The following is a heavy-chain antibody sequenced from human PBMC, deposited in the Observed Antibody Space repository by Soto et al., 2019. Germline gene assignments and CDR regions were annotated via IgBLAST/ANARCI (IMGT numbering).Heavy chain of an antibody. V-gene: IGHV4-31*03. D-gene: IGHD6-6*01. J-gene: IGHJ6*02. CDR3: ARGSSIAGLYYGMDV. CDR1: GVSISSVGYY. Sequence: PSETLSLTCTVSGVSISSVGYYWNWIRQHPGKDLEWVGYISYSGITHHNPSLKSRLFISVDTSKNQFSLKLSSVTAADTAVYYCARGSSIAGLYYGMDVWGQGTTVTVSS. CDR2: ISYSGIT.